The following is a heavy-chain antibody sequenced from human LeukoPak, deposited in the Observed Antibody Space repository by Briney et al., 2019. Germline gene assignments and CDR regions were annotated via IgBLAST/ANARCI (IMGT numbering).Heavy chain of an antibody. D-gene: IGHD3-22*01. CDR3: ARRRGMVVVITSYFDY. CDR2: IFHSGST. CDR1: GGSISGYY. J-gene: IGHJ4*02. V-gene: IGHV4-4*07. Sequence: SETLSLTCTVSGGSISGYYWNWIRQPAGKGLEWIGRIFHSGSTNYNPSLNSRVTMSVDTSKNQFSLKLSSVTAADTAVYYCARRRGMVVVITSYFDYWGQGTLVTVSS.